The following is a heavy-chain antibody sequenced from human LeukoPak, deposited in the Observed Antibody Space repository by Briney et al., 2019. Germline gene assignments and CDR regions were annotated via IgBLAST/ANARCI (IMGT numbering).Heavy chain of an antibody. CDR1: GFIFSNYA. CDR2: FSGSGGST. J-gene: IGHJ3*02. V-gene: IGHV3-23*01. Sequence: GGSLRLSCAASGFIFSNYAMSWVRQAPGKGLQWVSAFSGSGGSTYYADSVKGRFTISRDNSKNTLYLQMNSLRAEDTAVYYCARGDLHYHDSTRRGFDIWGQGTMVTVSS. D-gene: IGHD3-16*01. CDR3: ARGDLHYHDSTRRGFDI.